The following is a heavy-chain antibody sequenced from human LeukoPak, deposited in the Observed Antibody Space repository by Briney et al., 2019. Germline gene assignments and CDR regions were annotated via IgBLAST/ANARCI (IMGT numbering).Heavy chain of an antibody. V-gene: IGHV1-69*13. D-gene: IGHD6-13*01. J-gene: IGHJ4*02. CDR1: GGTFSSNA. CDR2: IIPIFGTA. Sequence: SVKVSCKASGGTFSSNAISWVRQAPGQGLEWMGGIIPIFGTANYAQKFQGRVTITADESTSTAYMELSSLRSEDTAVYYCARDLSIAAAENDYWGQGTLVTVSS. CDR3: ARDLSIAAAENDY.